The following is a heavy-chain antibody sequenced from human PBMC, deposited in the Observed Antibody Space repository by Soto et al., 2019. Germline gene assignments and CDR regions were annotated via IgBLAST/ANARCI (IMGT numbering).Heavy chain of an antibody. Sequence: SETLSLTCIVSGASITSGDYYWSWIRQPPGKGLEWIGCIYDSGNTYYSPSLKSRLTISITTSKNQFSLRLTSVTDADTAVYYCARAMSFGVRLDPWGQGTLVTSPQ. D-gene: IGHD3-10*01. CDR1: GASITSGDYY. CDR2: IYDSGNT. V-gene: IGHV4-30-4*01. J-gene: IGHJ5*02. CDR3: ARAMSFGVRLDP.